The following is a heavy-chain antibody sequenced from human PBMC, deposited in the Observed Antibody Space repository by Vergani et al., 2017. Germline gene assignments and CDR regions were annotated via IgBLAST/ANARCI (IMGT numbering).Heavy chain of an antibody. D-gene: IGHD4-23*01. V-gene: IGHV3-33*01. J-gene: IGHJ4*02. Sequence: QVQLVESGGGVVQPGRSLRLSCAASGFTFSSYGMHWVRQAPGKGLEWVAVIWYDGSNKNYADSVKGRFTISIDNSKNTLYLQMNSLRAEDTAVYYCARDSRWADYGGNSGVDYWGQGTLVTVSS. CDR1: GFTFSSYG. CDR2: IWYDGSNK. CDR3: ARDSRWADYGGNSGVDY.